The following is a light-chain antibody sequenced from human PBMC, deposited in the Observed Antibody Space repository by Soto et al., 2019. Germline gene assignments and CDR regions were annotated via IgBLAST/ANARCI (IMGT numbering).Light chain of an antibody. CDR1: QSVGTY. CDR2: DAS. J-gene: IGKJ2*01. V-gene: IGKV3-11*01. Sequence: EIVLTQSPATLSLSPGERATLSCRTSQSVGTYLAWYQHNPGQAPRLLIYDASNSATGIPARFSGSGSGTDFTLTLSSPKPEDVAVYYCQQRYNWPNTFGQGTKLEIK. CDR3: QQRYNWPNT.